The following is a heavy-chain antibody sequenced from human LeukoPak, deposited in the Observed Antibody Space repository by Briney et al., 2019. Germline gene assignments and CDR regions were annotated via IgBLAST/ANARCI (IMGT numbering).Heavy chain of an antibody. Sequence: GGSLRLSCVASGFPFSSYWMTWVRQAPGKGLEWVANIKQDGSKKSYVDSVKGRFTISRDNAKNSLYLQMNSLRAEDTAVYYCARWEAGDWGQGTLVTVSS. D-gene: IGHD1-26*01. CDR3: ARWEAGD. V-gene: IGHV3-7*01. CDR1: GFPFSSYW. CDR2: IKQDGSKK. J-gene: IGHJ4*02.